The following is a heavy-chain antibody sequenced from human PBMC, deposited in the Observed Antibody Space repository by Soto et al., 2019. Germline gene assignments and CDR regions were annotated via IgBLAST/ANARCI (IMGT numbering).Heavy chain of an antibody. Sequence: EVQLLESGGGLVQPGGSLRLSCAASGFTFSSYAMSWVRQAPGKGLEWVSAISGSGGSTYYADSVKDGFTISRDNSKNRLYLLLNRLRAEDTAVYDCAKPGIHGAGSDRYWYFDLWGRGTLVTVSS. D-gene: IGHD3-10*01. CDR1: GFTFSSYA. CDR3: AKPGIHGAGSDRYWYFDL. J-gene: IGHJ2*01. CDR2: ISGSGGST. V-gene: IGHV3-23*01.